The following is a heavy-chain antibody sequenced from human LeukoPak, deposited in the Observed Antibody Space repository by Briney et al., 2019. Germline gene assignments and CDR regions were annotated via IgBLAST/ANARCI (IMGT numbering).Heavy chain of an antibody. Sequence: GGSLRLSCAASGFTFSSNAMHWVRQAPGKGLEWVAVISYDGSNEYYADSVKGRFTISRDNSKNTLYLQMNSLRGADTAVYYCARDKTFIATTTTGYFEYWGQGTLVTVSS. V-gene: IGHV3-30-3*01. CDR3: ARDKTFIATTTTGYFEY. CDR1: GFTFSSNA. CDR2: ISYDGSNE. J-gene: IGHJ4*02. D-gene: IGHD5-12*01.